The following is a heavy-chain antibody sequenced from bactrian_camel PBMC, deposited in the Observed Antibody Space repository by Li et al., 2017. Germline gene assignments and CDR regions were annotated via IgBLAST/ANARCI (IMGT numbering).Heavy chain of an antibody. V-gene: IGHV3S40*01. Sequence: VESGGGLVQPGGSLRLSCAASGFTFSSYVMSWVRQAPGKGLEWVSGINSGGSSTYYADSVKGRFTISRDNAKNTVYLQMNSLKSEDAALYYCAAQYGGSWYLVSSRNFGYWGQGTQVTVS. CDR2: INSGGSST. CDR1: GFTFSSYV. J-gene: IGHJ6*01. D-gene: IGHD6*01. CDR3: AAQYGGSWYLVSSRNFGY.